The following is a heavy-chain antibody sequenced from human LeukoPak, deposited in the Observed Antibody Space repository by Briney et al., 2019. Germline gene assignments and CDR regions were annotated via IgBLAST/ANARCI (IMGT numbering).Heavy chain of an antibody. Sequence: ASVKVSCKVSGYTLTELSMHWVRQAPGKGPEWMGGFDPEDGETIYAQKFQGRVTMTEDTSTDTAYMELSSLRSEDTAVYYCATEPTYMVRGVPWGQGTLVTVSS. CDR1: GYTLTELS. CDR3: ATEPTYMVRGVP. D-gene: IGHD3-10*01. CDR2: FDPEDGET. V-gene: IGHV1-24*01. J-gene: IGHJ5*02.